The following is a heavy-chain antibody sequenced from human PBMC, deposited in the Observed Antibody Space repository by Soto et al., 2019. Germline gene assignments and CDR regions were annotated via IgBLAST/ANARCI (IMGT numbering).Heavy chain of an antibody. J-gene: IGHJ4*02. Sequence: EVQVSESGGGLVQPGGSLRLSCATSGFTFSNYPMNWVRQAPGKGLEWVSGISAGGDRTYYADSVKGRFTIFRDNSKNSVSLRMNSLRVEDTAVYYCARRVWCQGTLVTVSS. CDR1: GFTFSNYP. CDR3: ARRV. CDR2: ISAGGDRT. V-gene: IGHV3-23*01.